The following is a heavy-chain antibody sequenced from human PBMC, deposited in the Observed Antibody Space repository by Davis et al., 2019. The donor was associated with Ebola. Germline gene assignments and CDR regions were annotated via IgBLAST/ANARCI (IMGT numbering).Heavy chain of an antibody. Sequence: GGSLRLSCAASGFTFSSYGMHWVRQAPGKGLEWVAVIWYDGSNKYYADSVKGRFTISRDNSKNTLYLKMNSLRAEDTAVYYCARCTGYSSSWLDYWGQGTLVTVSS. D-gene: IGHD6-13*01. CDR1: GFTFSSYG. V-gene: IGHV3-33*01. CDR2: IWYDGSNK. CDR3: ARCTGYSSSWLDY. J-gene: IGHJ4*02.